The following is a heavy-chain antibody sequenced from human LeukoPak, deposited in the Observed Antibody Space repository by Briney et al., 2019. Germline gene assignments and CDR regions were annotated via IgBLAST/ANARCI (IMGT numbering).Heavy chain of an antibody. V-gene: IGHV3-23*01. D-gene: IGHD3-10*01. CDR3: AKGTRGSGTSYNDDY. J-gene: IGHJ4*02. Sequence: GGSLRPSCAASGFTFSSYAMSWVRQAPGKGLEWVSTISGSGAGTYYADSVKGRSTISRDNPKNTLYLQMNSLRAEDTAIYYCAKGTRGSGTSYNDDYWGQGTLVTVSS. CDR2: ISGSGAGT. CDR1: GFTFSSYA.